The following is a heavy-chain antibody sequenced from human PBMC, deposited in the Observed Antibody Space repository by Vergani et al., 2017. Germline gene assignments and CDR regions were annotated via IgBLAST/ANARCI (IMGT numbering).Heavy chain of an antibody. D-gene: IGHD1-14*01. CDR3: AKGGRSGITPFVAD. CDR1: GFTFSSYA. CDR2: INRGSTT. J-gene: IGHJ4*02. V-gene: IGHV3-23*01. Sequence: EVQLLESGGGLVQPGGSLRVSCAASGFTFSSYAMSWVRQAPGKGLEWVSAINRGSTTYFAGSVKGRFTISRDNSKNTVFLQMNSLRSEDTAVYYCAKGGRSGITPFVADWGQGTLVTVSS.